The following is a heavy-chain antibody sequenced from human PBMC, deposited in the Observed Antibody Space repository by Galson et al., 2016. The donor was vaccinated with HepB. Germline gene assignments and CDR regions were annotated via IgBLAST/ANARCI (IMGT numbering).Heavy chain of an antibody. V-gene: IGHV3-23*01. D-gene: IGHD6-13*01. CDR1: GFTFSNYA. J-gene: IGHJ4*02. Sequence: SLRLSCAASGFTFSNYAMSWVRQAPGKGLEWVPAINFNSGSTYYADSVEGRFTISRDNSKNTLYLQMKSLRAEDTAVYYCAKTRWAIGRFDYWGQRTRVTVSS. CDR2: INFNSGST. CDR3: AKTRWAIGRFDY.